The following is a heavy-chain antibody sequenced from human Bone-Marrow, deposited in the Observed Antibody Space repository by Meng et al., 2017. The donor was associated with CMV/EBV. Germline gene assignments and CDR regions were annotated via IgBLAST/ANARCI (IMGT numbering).Heavy chain of an antibody. CDR3: ARGGWELVEAFDI. Sequence: ASVKVSCKASGYAFTGYYMHWVRQAPGQGLEWMGWINPNSGGTNYAQKFQGRVTMTRDTSISTAYMELSRLRSDDTAVYYCARGGWELVEAFDIWGQGTMVAVSS. D-gene: IGHD1-26*01. CDR1: GYAFTGYY. CDR2: INPNSGGT. V-gene: IGHV1-2*02. J-gene: IGHJ3*02.